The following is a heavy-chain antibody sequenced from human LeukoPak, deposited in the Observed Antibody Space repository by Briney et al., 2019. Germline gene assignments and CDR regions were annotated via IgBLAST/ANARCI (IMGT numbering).Heavy chain of an antibody. CDR2: ISSSGSTI. Sequence: GGSLRLSCAASGFTFSDYYMSWIRQAPGKGLEWVSYISSSGSTIYYADSVKGRFTISRDNAKNSLYLQTNSLRAEDTAVYYCARAFAAYYGSGSYYNSTYNWFDPWGQGTLVTVSS. D-gene: IGHD3-10*01. J-gene: IGHJ5*02. CDR1: GFTFSDYY. V-gene: IGHV3-11*01. CDR3: ARAFAAYYGSGSYYNSTYNWFDP.